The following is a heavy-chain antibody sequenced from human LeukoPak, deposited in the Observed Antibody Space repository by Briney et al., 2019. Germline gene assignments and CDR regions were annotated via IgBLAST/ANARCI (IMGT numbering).Heavy chain of an antibody. Sequence: SETLSLTCTVSGGSISSGGYYWSWIRQPPGKGLEWIGYIYHSGSTYYNPSLKSRVIISVDRSKNQFSLKLSSVTVADTAVYYCARDVGNNWNLTPVWGQGTMVTVSS. CDR2: IYHSGST. D-gene: IGHD1-20*01. CDR1: GGSISSGGYY. CDR3: ARDVGNNWNLTPV. J-gene: IGHJ3*01. V-gene: IGHV4-30-2*01.